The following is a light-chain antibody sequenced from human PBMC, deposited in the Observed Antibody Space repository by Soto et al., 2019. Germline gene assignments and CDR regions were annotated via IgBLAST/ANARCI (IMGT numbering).Light chain of an antibody. CDR3: QQYDSSSVT. J-gene: IGKJ5*01. V-gene: IGKV3-20*01. Sequence: IVLTGSPATLSLSPLEVASLSCRASQSVSTHLAWYQQKPGQAPRLLIYATSNRATGIPDRFSGSGSGRDFTLTIDRLEPQDFAVYYCQQYDSSSVTFGQGTRLEIK. CDR2: ATS. CDR1: QSVSTH.